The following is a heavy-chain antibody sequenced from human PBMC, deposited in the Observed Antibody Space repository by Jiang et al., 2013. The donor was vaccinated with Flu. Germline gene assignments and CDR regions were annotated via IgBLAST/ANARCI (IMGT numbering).Heavy chain of an antibody. D-gene: IGHD3-16*01. CDR2: ISGMGSHT. CDR1: GFLFSNYD. Sequence: GSGFLFSNYDSDLGPPGSREGTGVGSRAISGMGSHTYSSDSVRGRFIISRDNSRNTVFLQLNTLRVEDTAVYYCARGPPGGNMYYYMDVWGKGTTVTVST. V-gene: IGHV3-23*01. J-gene: IGHJ6*04. CDR3: ARGPPGGNMYYYMDV.